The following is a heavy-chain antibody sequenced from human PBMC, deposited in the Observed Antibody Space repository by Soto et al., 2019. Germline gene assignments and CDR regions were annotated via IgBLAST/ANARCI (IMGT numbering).Heavy chain of an antibody. CDR3: AKNYLPSYYYYMDV. J-gene: IGHJ6*03. Sequence: PGGSLRLSCAASGFTFSSYAMSWVRQAPGKGLEWVSAISGSGGSTYYADSVKGRFTISRDNSKNTLYLQMNSLRAEDTAVYYCAKNYLPSYYYYMDVWGKGTTVTVSS. CDR2: ISGSGGST. CDR1: GFTFSSYA. V-gene: IGHV3-23*01. D-gene: IGHD3-10*01.